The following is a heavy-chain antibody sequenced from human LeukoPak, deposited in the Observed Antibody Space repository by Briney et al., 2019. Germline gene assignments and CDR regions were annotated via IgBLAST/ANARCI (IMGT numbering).Heavy chain of an antibody. Sequence: GASVEVSCKTSGYTFSTYGLSWVRQAPGQGLEWMGWISGNSGKTHYAQKFQDRVTLTTDTSSTTAFMELRSLRSDDTAMYYCARNAGSYFEFAPWGQGTLVTVSS. CDR3: ARNAGSYFEFAP. J-gene: IGHJ5*02. CDR2: ISGNSGKT. D-gene: IGHD1-26*01. CDR1: GYTFSTYG. V-gene: IGHV1-18*01.